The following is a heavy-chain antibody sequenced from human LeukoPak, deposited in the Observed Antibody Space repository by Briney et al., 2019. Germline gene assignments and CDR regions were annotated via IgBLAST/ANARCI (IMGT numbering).Heavy chain of an antibody. CDR2: IYYSGST. V-gene: IGHV4-39*01. D-gene: IGHD3-3*01. Sequence: SETLSLTCTVSGGSISSSSYYWGWIRQPPGKGLEWIGSIYYSGSTYYNPSLKSRVTISVDTSKNQFSLKLSSVTAADTAVYYCARQAGVSIFRVVIQTVDYWGQGTLVTVSS. CDR3: ARQAGVSIFRVVIQTVDY. J-gene: IGHJ4*02. CDR1: GGSISSSSYY.